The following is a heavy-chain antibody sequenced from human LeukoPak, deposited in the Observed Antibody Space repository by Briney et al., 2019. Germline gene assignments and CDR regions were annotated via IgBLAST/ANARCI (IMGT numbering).Heavy chain of an antibody. CDR1: GFTFSSYG. Sequence: HPGRSLRLSCAASGFTFSSYGMHWVRQAPGKGLEWVAVIWYDGSNKYYADSAKGRFTISRDNSKNTLYLQMNSLRAEDTAVYYCARSIAPYVSFNDAFDIWGQGTMVTVSS. CDR3: ARSIAPYVSFNDAFDI. D-gene: IGHD6-6*01. CDR2: IWYDGSNK. V-gene: IGHV3-33*01. J-gene: IGHJ3*02.